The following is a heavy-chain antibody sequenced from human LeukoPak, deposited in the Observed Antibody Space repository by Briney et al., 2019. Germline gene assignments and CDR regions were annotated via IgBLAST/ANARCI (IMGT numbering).Heavy chain of an antibody. Sequence: GGSLRLSCAASGFTFSSYAMSWFRQAPGKGLEWVSAISGSGGSTYYADSVKGRFTISRDNSKNTLYLQMNSLRAEDTAVYYCAKGYMITFGGVTEYWGQGTLVTVSS. CDR1: GFTFSSYA. V-gene: IGHV3-23*01. J-gene: IGHJ4*02. CDR3: AKGYMITFGGVTEY. D-gene: IGHD3-16*01. CDR2: ISGSGGST.